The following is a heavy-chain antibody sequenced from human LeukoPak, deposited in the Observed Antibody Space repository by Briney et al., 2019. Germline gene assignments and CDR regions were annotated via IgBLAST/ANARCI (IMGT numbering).Heavy chain of an antibody. J-gene: IGHJ5*02. D-gene: IGHD2-2*01. CDR2: IYYSGST. V-gene: IGHV4-59*01. Sequence: SETLSLTCTVSGGSTSSYYWSWIRQPPGKGLEWIGYIYYSGSTNYNPSLKSRVTISVDTSKNQFSLKLSSVTAADTSVYYCARVRAYCSSTSCPSWFDPWGQGTLVTVSS. CDR3: ARVRAYCSSTSCPSWFDP. CDR1: GGSTSSYY.